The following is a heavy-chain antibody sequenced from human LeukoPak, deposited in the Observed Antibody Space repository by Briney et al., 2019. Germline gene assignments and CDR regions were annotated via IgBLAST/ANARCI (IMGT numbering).Heavy chain of an antibody. V-gene: IGHV4-38-2*02. J-gene: IGHJ4*02. CDR3: VRADPSYFDY. Sequence: SETLFLTCTVSQYSISSGYYWGWIRQPPGKGLEWIGSIYHSGSTYYNPSLKSRVTISVDTSKNHFSLRLSSVTAADTAVYYCVRADPSYFDYWGQGTLVTVSS. CDR1: QYSISSGYY. CDR2: IYHSGST. D-gene: IGHD6-19*01.